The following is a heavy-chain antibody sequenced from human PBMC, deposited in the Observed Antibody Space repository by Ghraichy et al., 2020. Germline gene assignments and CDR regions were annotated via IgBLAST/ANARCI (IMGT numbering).Heavy chain of an antibody. CDR1: GFTFSSYA. D-gene: IGHD3-3*01. V-gene: IGHV3-30*04. J-gene: IGHJ4*02. CDR3: ARATPTTYYDFWSGYYIEY. CDR2: ISYDGSNK. Sequence: GGSLRLSCAASGFTFSSYAMHWVRQAPGKGLEWVAVISYDGSNKYYADSVKGRFTISRDNSKNTLYLQMNSLRAEDTAVYYCARATPTTYYDFWSGYYIEYWGQGTLVTVSS.